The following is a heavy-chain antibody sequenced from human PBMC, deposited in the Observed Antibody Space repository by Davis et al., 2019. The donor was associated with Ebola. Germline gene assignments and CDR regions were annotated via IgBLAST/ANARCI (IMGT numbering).Heavy chain of an antibody. V-gene: IGHV4-34*01. D-gene: IGHD3-22*01. J-gene: IGHJ6*02. Sequence: MPSETLSLTCAVYGGSFSGYYWSWIRQPPGKGLEWIGEINHSGSTNYNPSLKSRVTISVDTSKNQFSLKLSSVTAADTAVYYCARQPRGYYYDSSGYHVKKYGMDVWGQGTTVTVSS. CDR2: INHSGST. CDR3: ARQPRGYYYDSSGYHVKKYGMDV. CDR1: GGSFSGYY.